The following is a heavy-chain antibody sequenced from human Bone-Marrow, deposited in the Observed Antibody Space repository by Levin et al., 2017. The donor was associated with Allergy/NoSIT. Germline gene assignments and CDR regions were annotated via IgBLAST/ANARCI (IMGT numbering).Heavy chain of an antibody. J-gene: IGHJ6*02. V-gene: IGHV5-51*01. CDR1: GYSFTSYW. Sequence: GESLKISCKGSGYSFTSYWIGWVRQMPGKGLEWMGIIYPGDSDTRYSPSFQGQVTISADKSISTAYLQWSSLKASDTAMYYCARLEVAQDYYYGMDVWGQGTTVTVSS. CDR3: ARLEVAQDYYYGMDV. D-gene: IGHD5-24*01. CDR2: IYPGDSDT.